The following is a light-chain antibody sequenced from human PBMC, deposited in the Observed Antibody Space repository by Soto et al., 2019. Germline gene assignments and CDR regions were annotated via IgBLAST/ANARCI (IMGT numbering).Light chain of an antibody. CDR2: TAS. CDR3: QQLNNYPRT. J-gene: IGKJ1*01. Sequence: EIQLTQSPSSLSASLGERATLSCRASQGISSYVAWCQQKPGKAPKLLISTASTLQSGVPSRVSGSGYGTEFTLTSSSLQPEDFATYYCQQLNNYPRTFGQGTKVDIK. V-gene: IGKV1-9*01. CDR1: QGISSY.